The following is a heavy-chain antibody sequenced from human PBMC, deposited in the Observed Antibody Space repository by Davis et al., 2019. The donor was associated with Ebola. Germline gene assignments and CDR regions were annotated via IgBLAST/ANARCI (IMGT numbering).Heavy chain of an antibody. V-gene: IGHV4-39*01. CDR2: FSYGDNTH. Sequence: SETLSLTCTVSGASISSRSYYWGWIRQPPGKGLEWVGSFSYGDNTHYYNPSLRSRVTISVDTSRNQFSLKLSPATAADTAVYYCARPWYSGTYYDAYDIWGQGTMVAVSS. CDR1: GASISSRSYY. D-gene: IGHD1-26*01. J-gene: IGHJ3*02. CDR3: ARPWYSGTYYDAYDI.